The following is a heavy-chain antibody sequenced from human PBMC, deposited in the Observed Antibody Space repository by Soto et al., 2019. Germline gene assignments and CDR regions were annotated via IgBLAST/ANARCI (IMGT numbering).Heavy chain of an antibody. CDR1: GGSISSGGYY. Sequence: QVQLQESGPGLVKPSQTLSLTCTVSGGSISSGGYYWSWIRQHPGKGLEWIGYIYYSGSTYYNPSLKSRVTISVDTSKSPFSLKLSSVSAADTAVYYCARRVAASFIDYWGQGTLVTVSS. J-gene: IGHJ4*02. CDR2: IYYSGST. D-gene: IGHD2-15*01. V-gene: IGHV4-31*03. CDR3: ARRVAASFIDY.